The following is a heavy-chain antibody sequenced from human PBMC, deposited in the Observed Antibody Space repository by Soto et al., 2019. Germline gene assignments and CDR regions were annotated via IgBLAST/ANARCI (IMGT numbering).Heavy chain of an antibody. V-gene: IGHV3-7*03. D-gene: IGHD4-17*01. J-gene: IGHJ4*02. Sequence: EVQLVESGGGLVQPGGSLRLSCAASGFTFSSYWMSWVRQAPGKGLEWVANIKQDGSEKYYVDSVKGRFTISRDNAKNSLYLQMNSLRAEDTAVYYCAGVGTYDYGDYFDYWCQGTLVTVSS. CDR1: GFTFSSYW. CDR2: IKQDGSEK. CDR3: AGVGTYDYGDYFDY.